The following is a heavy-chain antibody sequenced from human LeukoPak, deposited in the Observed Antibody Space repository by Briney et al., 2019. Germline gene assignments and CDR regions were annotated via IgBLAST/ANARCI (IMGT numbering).Heavy chain of an antibody. J-gene: IGHJ4*02. CDR3: ARKASEFDC. Sequence: GGSLRLSCAASVFTFNNYAMSWVRQAPGKGLEWVSSISGSGGSTYYADSVKGRFTISRDNSQNTLYLQMNSLRAEDTAVYYCARKASEFDCWGQGTLVTVSS. V-gene: IGHV3-23*01. CDR2: ISGSGGST. CDR1: VFTFNNYA.